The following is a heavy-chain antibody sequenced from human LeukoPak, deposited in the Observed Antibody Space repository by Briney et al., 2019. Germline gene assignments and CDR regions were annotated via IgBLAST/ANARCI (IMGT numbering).Heavy chain of an antibody. J-gene: IGHJ4*02. CDR1: GFIVSSNY. CDR3: ARGGPWHWGSLYFDM. V-gene: IGHV3-53*01. Sequence: GGSLRLSCAPFGFIVSSNYMSWVRQAPGKGLEWVSVTYSDGKTFYEESVKGRFSISRDNSKNTVYLQMNSLRVEDAAVYYCARGGPWHWGSLYFDMWGQGTLVIVSS. CDR2: TYSDGKT. D-gene: IGHD3-9*01.